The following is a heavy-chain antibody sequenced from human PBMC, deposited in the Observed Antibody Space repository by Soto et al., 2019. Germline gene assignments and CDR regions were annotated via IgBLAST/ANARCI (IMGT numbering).Heavy chain of an antibody. CDR2: ISAYNTNT. Sequence: QVQLEQSEAEVKKPGASVKVSCKTSGYTFTSYHISWVRQAPGQGLEWMGWISAYNTNTNYAQKFQGRVTMTTDTLMSTAYMELRSLRSDDTAVYYCARDTPPTDYWGQGTLVTVSS. CDR3: ARDTPPTDY. CDR1: GYTFTSYH. J-gene: IGHJ4*02. V-gene: IGHV1-18*01.